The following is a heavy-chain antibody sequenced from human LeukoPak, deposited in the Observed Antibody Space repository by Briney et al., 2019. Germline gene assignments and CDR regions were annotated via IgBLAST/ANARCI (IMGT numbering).Heavy chain of an antibody. CDR3: ARDYSSSSKPGDFDY. CDR2: IYTSGST. CDR1: GGSISSYY. J-gene: IGHJ4*02. Sequence: PSETLSLTCTVSGGSISSYYWSWIRRPAGKGLEWIGRIYTSGSTNYNPSLKSRVTMSVDTSKNQFSLKLSSVTAADTAVYYCARDYSSSSKPGDFDYWGKGTLVTVSS. V-gene: IGHV4-4*07. D-gene: IGHD6-6*01.